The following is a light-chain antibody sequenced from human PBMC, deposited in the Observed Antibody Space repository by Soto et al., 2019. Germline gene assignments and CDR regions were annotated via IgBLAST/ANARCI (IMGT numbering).Light chain of an antibody. J-gene: IGLJ1*01. Sequence: QSALTQPASVSGSPGQSITISCTGTTSDIGSYNLVSWYQQHPGKVPKIIIYEASKRPSGAPYRFSGSKSGNTASLTISGLQAEDEADYYCCSDAGSSTWVFGTGTKLTVL. CDR2: EAS. CDR3: CSDAGSSTWV. V-gene: IGLV2-23*01. CDR1: TSDIGSYNL.